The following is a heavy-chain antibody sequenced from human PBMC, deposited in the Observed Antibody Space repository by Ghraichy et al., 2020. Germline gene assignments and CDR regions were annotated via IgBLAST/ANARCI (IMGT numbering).Heavy chain of an antibody. V-gene: IGHV3-7*01. D-gene: IGHD3-3*01. J-gene: IGHJ6*03. CDR3: ARAIFSAYYYYYYYMDV. CDR1: GFTFSSYW. CDR2: IKQDGSEK. Sequence: GSLRLSCAASGFTFSSYWMSWVRQAPGKGLEWVANIKQDGSEKYYVDSVKGRFTISRDNAKNSLYLQMNSLRAEDTAVYYCARAIFSAYYYYYYYMDVWGKGTTVTVSS.